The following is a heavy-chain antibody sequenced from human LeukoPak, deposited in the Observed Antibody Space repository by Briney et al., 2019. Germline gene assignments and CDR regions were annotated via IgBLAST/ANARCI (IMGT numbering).Heavy chain of an antibody. CDR3: ARDYYGSGSYSFLLFDY. V-gene: IGHV1-3*01. CDR1: GYTFTRNA. J-gene: IGHJ4*02. CDR2: IDAGTGNT. Sequence: ASVKVSCKASGYTFTRNAMHWVRQAPGQRLEWMGRIDAGTGNTKYSQRFQGRVTISSDTSASTAYMELSSLRSEDTAVYYCARDYYGSGSYSFLLFDYWGQGTLVIVSS. D-gene: IGHD3-10*01.